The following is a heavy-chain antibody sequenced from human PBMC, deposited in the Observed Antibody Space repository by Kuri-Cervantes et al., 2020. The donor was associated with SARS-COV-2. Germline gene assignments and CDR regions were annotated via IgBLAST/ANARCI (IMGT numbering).Heavy chain of an antibody. V-gene: IGHV3-30*04. CDR3: AREPTINWSDIGNSLDV. D-gene: IGHD1-20*01. CDR1: GFSFSTYA. J-gene: IGHJ6*04. CDR2: MSYDGGKI. Sequence: GESLKISCAASGFSFSTYAMHWVRQAPGKGLEWVAGMSYDGGKIYYADSLKGRFTISRDNSKNTLYVQMVSLRPEDTAVYYCAREPTINWSDIGNSLDVWGKGTAVTAPQ.